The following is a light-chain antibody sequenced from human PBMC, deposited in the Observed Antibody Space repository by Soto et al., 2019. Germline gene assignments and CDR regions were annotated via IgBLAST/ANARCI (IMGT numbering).Light chain of an antibody. CDR2: GAS. CDR1: QSISANY. V-gene: IGKV3-20*01. Sequence: EIVLTQSPGTLSLSPGERATLSCRASQSISANYLAWYQQKPGQAPNLLIYGASSRATDIPDRFSGGGSGTDFTLTISRLEPEDFAVYYCQQYGSSPKTFGQGTKLEIK. J-gene: IGKJ1*01. CDR3: QQYGSSPKT.